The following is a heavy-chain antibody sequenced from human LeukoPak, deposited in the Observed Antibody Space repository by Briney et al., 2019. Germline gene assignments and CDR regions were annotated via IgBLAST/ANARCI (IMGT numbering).Heavy chain of an antibody. CDR2: ISSSSTYI. D-gene: IGHD6-6*01. CDR3: ARIPYSSSLTDAFDI. CDR1: GFSFRSYS. V-gene: IGHV3-21*01. Sequence: GGSLRLSCAASGFSFRSYSMNWVRQAPGKGLEWVSFISSSSTYIYYADSTKGRFTISRDNAKNSLFLQMNSLRGEDTAVYYCARIPYSSSLTDAFDIWGQGTMVTVYS. J-gene: IGHJ3*02.